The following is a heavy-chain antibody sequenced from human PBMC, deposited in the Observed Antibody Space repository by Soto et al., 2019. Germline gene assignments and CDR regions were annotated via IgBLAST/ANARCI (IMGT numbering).Heavy chain of an antibody. CDR2: VYSTEIT. CDR1: GDSISSYF. V-gene: IGHV4-59*01. J-gene: IGHJ3*01. Sequence: SETLSLTCTVSGDSISSYFWSWIRQPPGKGLEWIGYVYSTEITNYNPSLKSRVTISVDTSKNQFSLKLSSVTAADTAVYYCARGMYYDSSGYPDVWGQGTMVTVSS. D-gene: IGHD3-22*01. CDR3: ARGMYYDSSGYPDV.